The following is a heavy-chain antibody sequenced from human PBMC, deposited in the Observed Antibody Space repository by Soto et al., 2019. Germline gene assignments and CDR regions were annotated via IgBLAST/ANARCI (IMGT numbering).Heavy chain of an antibody. CDR2: IYYNGST. J-gene: IGHJ4*02. Sequence: SETLSLTCTVSGGSISSGGYYWSWIRQHPGKGLEWIGYIYYNGSTNYNTYLKSRVTKSVNKSKKQFTLKQSTVTAEDTDVYNCARTPGIGGYNFPFDYWGQGTLVTVSS. CDR3: ARTPGIGGYNFPFDY. CDR1: GGSISSGGYY. V-gene: IGHV4-61*08. D-gene: IGHD5-12*01.